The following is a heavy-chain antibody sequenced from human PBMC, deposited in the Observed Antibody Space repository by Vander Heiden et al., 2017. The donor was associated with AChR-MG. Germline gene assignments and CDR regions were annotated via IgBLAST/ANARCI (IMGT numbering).Heavy chain of an antibody. D-gene: IGHD5-12*01. CDR3: TRDIVATLDY. CDR1: GFTFGDYG. Sequence: EVQLVESGGGLVKPGRSLRLSCTASGFTFGDYGMSWIRQAPGKGLEWVGFIKSKAQGGATEYAASVKGRFTISRDDSKSIAYLQMNSLKTEDTAVYYCTRDIVATLDYWGQGTLVTVSS. V-gene: IGHV3-49*05. J-gene: IGHJ4*02. CDR2: IKSKAQGGAT.